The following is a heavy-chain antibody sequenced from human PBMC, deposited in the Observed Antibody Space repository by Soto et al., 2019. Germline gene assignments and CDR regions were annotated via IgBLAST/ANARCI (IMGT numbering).Heavy chain of an antibody. Sequence: ASVKVSCKATGYTFSSYGIAWVRQAPGQGLEWMGWISLYNGNTKYAQKVQGRVTMTEDTSTDTAYMELSSLRSEDTAMYYCATATPPVPWG. J-gene: IGHJ5*02. V-gene: IGHV1-18*01. CDR3: ATATPPVP. CDR1: GYTFSSYG. CDR2: ISLYNGNT.